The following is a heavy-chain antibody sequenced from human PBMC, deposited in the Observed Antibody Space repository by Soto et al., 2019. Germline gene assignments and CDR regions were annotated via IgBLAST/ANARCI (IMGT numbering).Heavy chain of an antibody. CDR2: IYKTGNT. D-gene: IGHD3-3*02. Sequence: SETLSLTCTVSGGSLSNGDYYWGWIRQHPEMGLEWIGYIYKTGNTYYNPSLKSRAIISVDTPDNMFALNLSAVTAANTASYYCARGGISSLDAFEFWAQGTMVTISS. CDR3: ARGGISSLDAFEF. V-gene: IGHV4-31*03. CDR1: GGSLSNGDYY. J-gene: IGHJ3*01.